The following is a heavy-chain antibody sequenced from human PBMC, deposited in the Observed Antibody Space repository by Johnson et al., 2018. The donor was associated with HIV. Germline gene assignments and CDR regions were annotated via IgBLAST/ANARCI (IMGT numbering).Heavy chain of an antibody. CDR3: AKGEGYCGGDCLDTFDI. J-gene: IGHJ3*02. Sequence: VQLVESGGGLVQPGGSLRLSCAASGFTFSSYDMHWVRQATGKGLEWVSAISNSDGSTYYADSVKGRFTISRDNSKNTLYLQMNSLRAEDTAVDYCAKGEGYCGGDCLDTFDIWGQGTMVTVSS. CDR2: ISNSDGST. D-gene: IGHD2-21*01. V-gene: IGHV3-23*04. CDR1: GFTFSSYD.